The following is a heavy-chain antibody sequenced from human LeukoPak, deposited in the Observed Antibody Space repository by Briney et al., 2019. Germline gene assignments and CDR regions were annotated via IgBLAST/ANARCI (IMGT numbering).Heavy chain of an antibody. V-gene: IGHV1-24*01. D-gene: IGHD5-18*01. Sequence: VASVKVSCKVSGYTLTELSMHWVRQAPGKGLEWMGGFDPEDGETIYAQKFQGRVTMTEDTSTDTACMELSSLRSEDTAVYYCATDDGTAMGNHFDYWGQGTLVTVSS. CDR2: FDPEDGET. CDR1: GYTLTELS. CDR3: ATDDGTAMGNHFDY. J-gene: IGHJ4*02.